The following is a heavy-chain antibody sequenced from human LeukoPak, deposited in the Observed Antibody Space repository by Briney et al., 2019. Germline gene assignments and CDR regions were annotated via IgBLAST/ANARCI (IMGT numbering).Heavy chain of an antibody. CDR3: ARMESGSHTSRYFDY. D-gene: IGHD1-26*01. CDR2: IIPIFGTA. V-gene: IGHV1-69*01. Sequence: SVKVSCKASGGTFSSYAISWVRQAPGQGLEWMGGIIPIFGTANYAQKFQGRVTITAGESTSTAYMELSSLRSEDTAVYYCARMESGSHTSRYFDYWGQGTLVTVSS. J-gene: IGHJ4*02. CDR1: GGTFSSYA.